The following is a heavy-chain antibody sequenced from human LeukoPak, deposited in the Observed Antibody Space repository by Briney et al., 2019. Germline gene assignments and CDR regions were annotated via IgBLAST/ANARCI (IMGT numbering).Heavy chain of an antibody. CDR2: ISSNGGST. CDR1: GXTFSDYA. J-gene: IGHJ4*02. Sequence: GGSLRLSWAASGXTFSDYAMHWVRQAPGKGLEYVSVISSNGGSTYYADSVKGRFTISRDNSKNTLYLQMSGLRAEDTAVYYCVKDGCISSWHCFDNWGQGTLVTVSS. D-gene: IGHD6-13*01. CDR3: VKDGCISSWHCFDN. V-gene: IGHV3-64D*06.